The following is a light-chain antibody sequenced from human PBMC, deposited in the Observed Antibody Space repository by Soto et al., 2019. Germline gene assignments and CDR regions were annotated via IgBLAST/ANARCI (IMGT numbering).Light chain of an antibody. V-gene: IGKV3-20*01. Sequence: DIVLPQSPDTLSLSPGESATLSCRASQSVSSNYLAWYQQKPGQAPRLLIYGASTRATGIPDRFSGSGSGTDFTLTISRLEPEDFAVYYCQQYGSSSYTFGQGTRLEIK. CDR2: GAS. J-gene: IGKJ2*01. CDR3: QQYGSSSYT. CDR1: QSVSSNY.